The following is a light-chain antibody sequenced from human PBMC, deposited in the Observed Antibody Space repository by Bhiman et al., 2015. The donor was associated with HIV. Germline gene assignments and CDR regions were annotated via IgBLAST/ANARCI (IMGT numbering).Light chain of an antibody. CDR2: QNT. CDR1: KLGDKD. Sequence: SYELTQPPSVSVSPGQTASIRCSGNKLGDKDVCWYQQKPGQPPVVVIFQNTKRPSWIPERFSGSNSGNTATLTISGTQAMDEADYYCQAWDSSTADVVFGGGTKLTVL. CDR3: QAWDSSTADVV. J-gene: IGLJ2*01. V-gene: IGLV3-1*01.